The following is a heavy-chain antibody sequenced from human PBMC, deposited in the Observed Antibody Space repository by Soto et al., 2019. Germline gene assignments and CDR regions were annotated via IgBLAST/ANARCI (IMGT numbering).Heavy chain of an antibody. J-gene: IGHJ4*02. CDR3: ARDTGDGTFDF. V-gene: IGHV1-3*01. D-gene: IGHD1-1*01. CDR2: INAGYGNT. Sequence: ASVKVSCKASGYTFSSYAMHWVRQAPGQRLEWMGWINAGYGNTKSSQKFQDRVTISRDTSASTAYMELTSLRSEDTAVYYCARDTGDGTFDFWGQGTPVTVSS. CDR1: GYTFSSYA.